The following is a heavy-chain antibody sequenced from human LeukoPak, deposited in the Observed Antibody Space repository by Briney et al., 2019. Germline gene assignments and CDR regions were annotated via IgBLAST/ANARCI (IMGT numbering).Heavy chain of an antibody. CDR2: IYYSGST. J-gene: IGHJ4*02. Sequence: SETLSLTCTVSGGSLSSYYWSWIRQPPGKGLEWIGYIYYSGSTNYNPSLKSRVTISVDTSKNQFSLKLSSVTAADTAVYYCARGPRVYCSGGSCYEFDYWGQGTLVTVSS. CDR1: GGSLSSYY. D-gene: IGHD2-15*01. V-gene: IGHV4-59*01. CDR3: ARGPRVYCSGGSCYEFDY.